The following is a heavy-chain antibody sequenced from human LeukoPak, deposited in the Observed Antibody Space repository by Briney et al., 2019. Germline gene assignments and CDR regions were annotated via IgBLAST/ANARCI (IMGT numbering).Heavy chain of an antibody. Sequence: PGGSMRLSGTASGFTSGGYAMSWFRQAPGKGREWVGFIRSKAYGGTTEYAASVKGRFTISRDDCKSIAYPQMHRMKTEETAVYYCTRLDTSGGFDYWGQGTLVTVSS. D-gene: IGHD2-15*01. CDR3: TRLDTSGGFDY. J-gene: IGHJ4*01. CDR1: GFTSGGYA. CDR2: IRSKAYGGTT. V-gene: IGHV3-49*03.